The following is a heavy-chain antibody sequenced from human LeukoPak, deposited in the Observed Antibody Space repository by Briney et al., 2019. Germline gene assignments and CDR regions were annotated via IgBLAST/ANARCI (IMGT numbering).Heavy chain of an antibody. J-gene: IGHJ5*02. D-gene: IGHD6-13*01. V-gene: IGHV1-8*01. CDR1: GYTFTSYD. Sequence: ASVKVSCKASGYTFTSYDINWVRQATGQGLEWMGWMNPNSGNTGYAQKLQGRVTMTTDTSTSTAYMELRSLRSDDTAVYYCARNGSAAAGTWWFDPWGQGTLVTVSS. CDR3: ARNGSAAAGTWWFDP. CDR2: MNPNSGNT.